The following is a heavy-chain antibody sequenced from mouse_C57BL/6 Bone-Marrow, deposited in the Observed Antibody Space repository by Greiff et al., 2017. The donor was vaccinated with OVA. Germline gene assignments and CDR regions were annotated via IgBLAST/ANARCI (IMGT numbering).Heavy chain of an antibody. J-gene: IGHJ4*01. V-gene: IGHV1-15*01. Sequence: VKLVESGAELVRPGASVTLSCKASGYTFTDYEMHWVKQTPVHGLEWIGAIDPETGGTAYNQKFKGKAILTADKSSSTAYMELRSLTSEDSAVYYCTRDYGSRNAMDYWGQGTSVTVSS. CDR1: GYTFTDYE. CDR3: TRDYGSRNAMDY. D-gene: IGHD1-1*01. CDR2: IDPETGGT.